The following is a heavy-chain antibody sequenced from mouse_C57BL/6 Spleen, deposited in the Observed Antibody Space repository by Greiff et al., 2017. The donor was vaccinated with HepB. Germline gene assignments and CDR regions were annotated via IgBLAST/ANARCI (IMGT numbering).Heavy chain of an antibody. CDR2: INPSTGGT. V-gene: IGHV1-42*01. CDR3: ARTETHALDY. Sequence: VQLKESGPELVKPGASVKISCKASGYSFTGYYMNWVKQSPEKSLEWIGEINPSTGGTTYNQKFKAKATLTVDKSSSTAYMQLKSLTSEDSAVYYGARTETHALDYWGQGTSVTVSS. J-gene: IGHJ4*01. CDR1: GYSFTGYY.